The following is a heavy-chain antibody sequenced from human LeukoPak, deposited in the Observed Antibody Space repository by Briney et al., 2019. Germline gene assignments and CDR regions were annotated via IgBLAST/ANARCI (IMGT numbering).Heavy chain of an antibody. J-gene: IGHJ4*02. CDR1: GFTFSSYA. CDR3: AKDRTMIVVVIVQFDY. CDR2: ISGSGGST. V-gene: IGHV3-23*01. Sequence: GGSQRLSCAASGFTFSSYAMSWVRQAPGKGLEWVSAISGSGGSTYYADSVKGRFTISRDNSKNTLYLQMNSLRAEDTAVYYCAKDRTMIVVVIVQFDYWGQGTLVTVSS. D-gene: IGHD3-22*01.